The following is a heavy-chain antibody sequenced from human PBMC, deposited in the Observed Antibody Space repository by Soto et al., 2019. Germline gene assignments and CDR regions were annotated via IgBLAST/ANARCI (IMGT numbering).Heavy chain of an antibody. V-gene: IGHV1-18*04. CDR3: AREAGSGSYYPEDY. CDR2: ISVYDGRT. D-gene: IGHD1-26*01. CDR1: GYTFINYG. Sequence: QVQLVQSGAEVKKPGASVRVSCKASGYTFINYGISWVRQAPGRGLEWMGWISVYDGRTDYPQNYQGRVTITRDTSTSTVYMELRSLRSDDTAIYYCAREAGSGSYYPEDYWGQGTLITVSS. J-gene: IGHJ4*02.